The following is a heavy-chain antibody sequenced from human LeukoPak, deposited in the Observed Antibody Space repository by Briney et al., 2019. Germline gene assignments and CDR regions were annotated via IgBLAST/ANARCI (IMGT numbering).Heavy chain of an antibody. J-gene: IGHJ4*02. Sequence: GASVKVSCKASGGTFSSYAISWVRQAPGQGLEWMGGIIPIFGTANYAQKFQGRVTITADESTSTAYMELSSLRSEDTAVYYCARDDSSGYYYPDYWGQGTLVTVSS. CDR2: IIPIFGTA. D-gene: IGHD3-22*01. V-gene: IGHV1-69*13. CDR3: ARDDSSGYYYPDY. CDR1: GGTFSSYA.